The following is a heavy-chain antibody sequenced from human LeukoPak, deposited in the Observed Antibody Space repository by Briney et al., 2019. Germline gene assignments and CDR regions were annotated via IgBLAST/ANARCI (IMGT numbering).Heavy chain of an antibody. CDR3: ATDGAGFDT. Sequence: GGSLTLSCAASGFTFNDYYMIWIRQAPGKGLEWLSYINIGGTNTHYADSVKGRFTISRDNAKKSLYLEMNNLRAEDTAVYYCATDGAGFDTWGQGVLVTVSS. V-gene: IGHV3-11*01. CDR2: INIGGTNT. J-gene: IGHJ5*02. CDR1: GFTFNDYY.